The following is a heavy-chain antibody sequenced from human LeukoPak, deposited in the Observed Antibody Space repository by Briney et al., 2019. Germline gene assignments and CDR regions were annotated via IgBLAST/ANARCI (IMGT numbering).Heavy chain of an antibody. V-gene: IGHV3-30-3*01. Sequence: PGGSLRLSCAAPGFTFSSYAMHWVRQAPGKGLEWVAVISYDGSNKYYADSVKGRFTISRDNSKNTLYLQMNSLRAEDTAVYYCARERRWLLDYWGQGTLVTVSS. CDR2: ISYDGSNK. J-gene: IGHJ4*02. CDR1: GFTFSSYA. CDR3: ARERRWLLDY. D-gene: IGHD5-24*01.